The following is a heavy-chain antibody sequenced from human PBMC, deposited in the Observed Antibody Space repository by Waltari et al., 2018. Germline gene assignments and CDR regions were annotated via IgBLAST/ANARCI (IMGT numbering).Heavy chain of an antibody. CDR3: ARVVPTSGSSRFDI. D-gene: IGHD1-26*01. CDR1: GGPIRRGSYY. V-gene: IGHV4-61*02. J-gene: IGHJ3*02. CDR2: IYTSGST. Sequence: QVQLQESGPGLVKPSQTLSLTCTVSGGPIRRGSYYWSWIRQPAGKGLEWIGRIYTSGSTNYNPSLKSRVTISVDTSNNQFSLKLSSVTAADTAVYYCARVVPTSGSSRFDIWGQGTMVTVSS.